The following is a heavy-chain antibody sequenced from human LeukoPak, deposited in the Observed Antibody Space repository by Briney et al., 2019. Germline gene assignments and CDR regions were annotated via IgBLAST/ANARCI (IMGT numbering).Heavy chain of an antibody. CDR1: GGSISSYY. J-gene: IGHJ5*02. CDR3: ARGPSILLWFGELSWFDP. Sequence: SETLSLTCTVSGGSISSYYWSWIRQPPGKGLEWLGYIYYSGSTNYNPSLKSRVTISVDTSKNQFSLKLSSVTAADTAVYYCARGPSILLWFGELSWFDPWGQGTLVTV. D-gene: IGHD3-10*01. CDR2: IYYSGST. V-gene: IGHV4-59*01.